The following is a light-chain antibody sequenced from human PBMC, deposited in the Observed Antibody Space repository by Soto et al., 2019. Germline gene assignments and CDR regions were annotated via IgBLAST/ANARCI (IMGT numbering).Light chain of an antibody. Sequence: EIVLTQSPGTLSLSPGERATLSCRASQKVDSNQLAWYQQKPGQAPRIIIFGASGRATGIPDRFSGSGSGTDFTLTISRLEPEDFAVYYCQQRSNWPPITFGQGTRLEIK. CDR3: QQRSNWPPIT. V-gene: IGKV3D-20*02. J-gene: IGKJ5*01. CDR1: QKVDSNQ. CDR2: GAS.